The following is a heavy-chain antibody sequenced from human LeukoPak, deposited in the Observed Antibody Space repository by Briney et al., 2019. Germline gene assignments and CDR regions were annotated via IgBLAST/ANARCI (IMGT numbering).Heavy chain of an antibody. D-gene: IGHD1-26*01. J-gene: IGHJ6*02. V-gene: IGHV4-59*01. CDR3: ARGGTVRNGMDV. Sequence: KASATLSLTCPVSGGSISSYYWSWIRPPSGKGLEWIGYIYYSGSTSYNPSLKSRVTISVDMSKNQFSLNLSSVTAADTAVYYCARGGTVRNGMDVWGQGTTVTASS. CDR1: GGSISSYY. CDR2: IYYSGST.